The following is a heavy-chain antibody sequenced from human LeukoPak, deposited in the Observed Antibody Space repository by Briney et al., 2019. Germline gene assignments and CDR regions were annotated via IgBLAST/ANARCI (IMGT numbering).Heavy chain of an antibody. Sequence: SQTLSLTCAISGDSVSINSAAWIWIRQSPSRGLEWLGRTYYSSTWYNYYAVSVKSRITINPDTSKNQFSLQLNSVTPEAPAIYSCARAYSYGFDYWGQGTLVTVSS. D-gene: IGHD5-18*01. CDR3: ARAYSYGFDY. V-gene: IGHV6-1*01. J-gene: IGHJ4*02. CDR1: GDSVSINSAA. CDR2: TYYSSTWYN.